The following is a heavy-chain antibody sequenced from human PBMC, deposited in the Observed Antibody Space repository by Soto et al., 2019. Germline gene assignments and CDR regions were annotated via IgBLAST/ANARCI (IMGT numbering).Heavy chain of an antibody. V-gene: IGHV4-31*03. CDR1: GVSIAYNNYY. J-gene: IGHJ5*02. CDR2: ISSSGNT. CDR3: ARGGLFNWFDP. Sequence: QVQLEESGPGLVKPSQTLSLTCNVSGVSIAYNNYYWSWIRQLPGKGLEWIGYISSSGNTYTTPSLKSRVTISVDTSKNQFFLKVTSVTAADTAVYYCARGGLFNWFDPWGQGSLVTVSS.